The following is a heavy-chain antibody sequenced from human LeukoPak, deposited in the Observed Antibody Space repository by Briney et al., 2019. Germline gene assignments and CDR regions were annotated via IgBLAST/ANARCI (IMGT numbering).Heavy chain of an antibody. Sequence: GGSLRLSCAASGLTFSSDYMPWVRQAPGKGLVWVSRINSDGSSTNYADSVKGRFTISRDNAKNTLYLQMNSLRADDTAVYYCARGSTIYAVALFDCWGQGTLVTVSS. CDR1: GLTFSSDY. CDR3: ARGSTIYAVALFDC. CDR2: INSDGSST. D-gene: IGHD6-19*01. J-gene: IGHJ4*02. V-gene: IGHV3-74*01.